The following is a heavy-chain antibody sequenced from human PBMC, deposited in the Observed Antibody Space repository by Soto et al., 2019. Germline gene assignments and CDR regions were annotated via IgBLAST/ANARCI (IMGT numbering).Heavy chain of an antibody. Sequence: ASVKVSCKASGYTFTKYIVHWVRQAPGQRLEWMGWINAGSGNTRYSQNLQGRVSFTRDTSASTAYMELSSLRFEDTAICYCARDAELATIPLDFWGQGTLVTVSS. CDR3: ARDAELATIPLDF. CDR1: GYTFTKYI. V-gene: IGHV1-3*01. J-gene: IGHJ4*02. D-gene: IGHD5-12*01. CDR2: INAGSGNT.